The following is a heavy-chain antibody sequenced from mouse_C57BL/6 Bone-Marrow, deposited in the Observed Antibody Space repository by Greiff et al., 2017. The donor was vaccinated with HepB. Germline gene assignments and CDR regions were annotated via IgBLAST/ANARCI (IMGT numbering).Heavy chain of an antibody. CDR3: ARGTTVVEGYFDV. CDR1: GYSITSDY. J-gene: IGHJ1*03. Sequence: EVKVVESGPGLAKPSQTLSLTCSVAGYSITSDYWNWIRKFPGNKLEYMGYISYSGSTYYNPSLKSRISITRDTSKNQYYLQLNSVTTEDTATYYCARGTTVVEGYFDVWGTGTTVTVSS. CDR2: ISYSGST. D-gene: IGHD1-1*01. V-gene: IGHV3-8*01.